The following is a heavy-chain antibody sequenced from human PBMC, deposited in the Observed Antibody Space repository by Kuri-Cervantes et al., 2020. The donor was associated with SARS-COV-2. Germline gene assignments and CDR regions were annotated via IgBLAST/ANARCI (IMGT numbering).Heavy chain of an antibody. Sequence: SETLSLTCTVSGGSISSSSYYWGWIRQPPGKGLEWIGSIYYSGSTYYNPSLKSRVTISVDTSKNQFSLKLSSVTAADTAVYYCANGGYTYADDAFDVWGQGTMVTVSS. CDR1: GGSISSSSYY. V-gene: IGHV4-39*07. CDR3: ANGGYTYADDAFDV. D-gene: IGHD5-18*01. CDR2: IYYSGST. J-gene: IGHJ3*01.